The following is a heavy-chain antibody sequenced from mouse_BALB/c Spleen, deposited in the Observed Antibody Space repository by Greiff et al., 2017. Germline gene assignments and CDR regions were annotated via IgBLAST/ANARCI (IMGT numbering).Heavy chain of an antibody. CDR3: ARIYYGNYRMDY. CDR1: GDSITSGY. J-gene: IGHJ4*01. CDR2: ISYSGST. Sequence: EVKLMESGPSLVKPSQTLSLTCSVTGDSITSGYWNWIRKFPGNKLEYMGYISYSGSTYYNPSLKSRISITRDTSKNQYYLQLNSVTTEDTATYYCARIYYGNYRMDYWGQGTSVTVSS. V-gene: IGHV3-8*02. D-gene: IGHD2-1*01.